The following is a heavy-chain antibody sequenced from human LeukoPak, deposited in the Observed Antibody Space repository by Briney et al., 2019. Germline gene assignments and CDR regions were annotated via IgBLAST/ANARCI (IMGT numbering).Heavy chain of an antibody. CDR2: IYYSGST. Sequence: SQTLSLTCTVSGGSISSGDYYWSWIRQPPGKGLEWIGYIYYSGSTYYNPSLKSRVSISVDTSKSQFSLKLSSVTAADTAVYYCARIRVLRFLGPKSGAFDIWGQGTMVTVSS. V-gene: IGHV4-30-4*08. CDR3: ARIRVLRFLGPKSGAFDI. J-gene: IGHJ3*02. D-gene: IGHD3-3*01. CDR1: GGSISSGDYY.